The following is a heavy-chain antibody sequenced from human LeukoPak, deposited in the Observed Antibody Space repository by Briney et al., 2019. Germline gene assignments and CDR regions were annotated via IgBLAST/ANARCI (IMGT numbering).Heavy chain of an antibody. J-gene: IGHJ4*02. D-gene: IGHD3-22*01. Sequence: GASVKVPCKASGGTFSSYAISWVRQAPGQGLEWMGRIIPILGIANYAQKFQGRVTITADKSTSTAYMELSSLRSEDTAVYYCARARLTPGSLDSSGYYYDYWGQGTLVTVSS. CDR1: GGTFSSYA. CDR3: ARARLTPGSLDSSGYYYDY. CDR2: IIPILGIA. V-gene: IGHV1-69*04.